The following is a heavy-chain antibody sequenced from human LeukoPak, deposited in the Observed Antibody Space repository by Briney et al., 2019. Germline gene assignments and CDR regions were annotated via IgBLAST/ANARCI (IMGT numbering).Heavy chain of an antibody. CDR3: ARSNYGGNSRPFQH. Sequence: ALVKVSCKASGYTFTGYYMHWVRQAPGQGLEWMGWINPNSGGTNYAQKFQGWVTMTRDTSISTAYMELSRLRSDDTAVYYCARSNYGGNSRPFQHWGQGTLVTVSS. CDR2: INPNSGGT. J-gene: IGHJ1*01. D-gene: IGHD4-23*01. CDR1: GYTFTGYY. V-gene: IGHV1-2*04.